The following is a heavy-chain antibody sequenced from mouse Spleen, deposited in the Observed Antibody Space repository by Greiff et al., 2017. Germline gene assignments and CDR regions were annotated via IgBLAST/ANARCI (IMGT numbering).Heavy chain of an antibody. CDR2: INPSNGRT. CDR1: GYTFTSYW. Sequence: QVQLQQPGAELVKPGASVKLSCKASGYTFTSYWMHWVKQRPGQGLEWIGEINPSNGRTNYNEKFKSKATLTVDKSSSTAYMQLSSLTSEDSAVYYCARRYYGSSYGDAMDYWGQGTSVTDSS. V-gene: IGHV1S81*02. J-gene: IGHJ4*01. CDR3: ARRYYGSSYGDAMDY. D-gene: IGHD1-1*01.